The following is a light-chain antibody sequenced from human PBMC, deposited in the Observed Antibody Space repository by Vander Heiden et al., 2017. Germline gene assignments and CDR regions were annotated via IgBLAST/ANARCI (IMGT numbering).Light chain of an antibody. J-gene: IGLJ2*01. CDR2: RTS. CDR1: NIEDKS. V-gene: IGLV3-9*01. Sequence: SYELTQSLSVSVALGQTARITCGGQNIEDKSVHWYQQTPGQAPVLVIYRTSYRASAIPERISGSSSGNTATLTISRAQAGDEADYYCQVWDSRTVFFGGGTKLTVL. CDR3: QVWDSRTVF.